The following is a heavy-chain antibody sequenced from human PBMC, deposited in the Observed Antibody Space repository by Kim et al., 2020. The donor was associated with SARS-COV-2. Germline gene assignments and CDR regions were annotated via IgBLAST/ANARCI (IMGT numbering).Heavy chain of an antibody. Sequence: SQTLSLTCAISGDSVSSNSAAWNWIRQSPSRGLEWLGRTYYRSKWYNDYAVSVKSRITINPDTSKNQFSLQLNSVTPEDMAVYYCARLSRTRIAAAGPLYYYYGMDVWGQGTTVTVSS. CDR2: TYYRSKWYN. J-gene: IGHJ6*02. CDR1: GDSVSSNSAA. V-gene: IGHV6-1*01. CDR3: ARLSRTRIAAAGPLYYYYGMDV. D-gene: IGHD6-13*01.